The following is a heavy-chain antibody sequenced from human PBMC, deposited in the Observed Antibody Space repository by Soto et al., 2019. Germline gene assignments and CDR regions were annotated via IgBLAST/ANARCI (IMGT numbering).Heavy chain of an antibody. CDR3: ARLPVDAFDI. CDR1: GGSIRSYY. V-gene: IGHV4-59*08. D-gene: IGHD4-4*01. Sequence: QVQLQESGPGLVKPSETLSLTCTVSGGSIRSYYWSWIRQPPGKGLEWIGYIYYSGSTNYNPSLXGXVXIXXATSKNQFSLKLTSVTAADTAVYYCARLPVDAFDIWGQGTMVTVSS. CDR2: IYYSGST. J-gene: IGHJ3*02.